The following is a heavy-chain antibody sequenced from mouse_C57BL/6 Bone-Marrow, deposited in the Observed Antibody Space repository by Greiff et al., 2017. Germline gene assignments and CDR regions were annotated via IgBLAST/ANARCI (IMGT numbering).Heavy chain of an antibody. CDR2: IYPGSGST. J-gene: IGHJ4*01. CDR3: ARGGYYGRRRGGAMDY. Sequence: QVQLQQPGAELVKPGASVKMSCKASGYTFTSYWITWVQQRPGQGLEWIGDIYPGSGSTHYNEQFKSKATLTVDTSSRTAYLQLSSLTSADSAVDYGARGGYYGRRRGGAMDYWGQGTSVTVSS. D-gene: IGHD1-1*01. V-gene: IGHV1-55*01. CDR1: GYTFTSYW.